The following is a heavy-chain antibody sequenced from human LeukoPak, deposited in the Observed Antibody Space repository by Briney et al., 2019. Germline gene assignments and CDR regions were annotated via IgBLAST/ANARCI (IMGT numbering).Heavy chain of an antibody. J-gene: IGHJ5*02. V-gene: IGHV4-59*01. CDR1: GGSISSYY. CDR2: IYYSGST. D-gene: IGHD3-22*01. Sequence: PSETLSLTCTVSGGSISSYYWSWIRQPPGKGLEWIGYIYYSGSTNYNPSLKSRVTISVDTSKNQFSLKLSSVTAADTAVYYCARDLDDSSGYYAWGQGTLVTVSS. CDR3: ARDLDDSSGYYA.